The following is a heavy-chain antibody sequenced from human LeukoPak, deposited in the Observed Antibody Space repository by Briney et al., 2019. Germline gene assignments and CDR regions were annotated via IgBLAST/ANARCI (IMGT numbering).Heavy chain of an antibody. CDR1: GFTVSSNY. D-gene: IGHD3-3*01. CDR2: IYSGGST. V-gene: IGHV3-53*01. J-gene: IGHJ6*03. CDR3: AGKRGFYDFWSGSYWDYYYYMDV. Sequence: PGGSLGLSCAASGFTVSSNYMSWVRQAPGKGLEWVSVIYSGGSTYYADSVKGRFTISRDNSKNTLYLQMNSLRAEDTAVYYCAGKRGFYDFWSGSYWDYYYYMDVWGKGTTVTVSS.